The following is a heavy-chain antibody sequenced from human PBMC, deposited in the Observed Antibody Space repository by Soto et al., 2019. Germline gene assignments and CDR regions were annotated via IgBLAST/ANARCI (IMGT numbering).Heavy chain of an antibody. D-gene: IGHD2-15*01. CDR2: IGTAGDT. V-gene: IGHV3-13*01. Sequence: GGSLRLSCEASGFTFSGFDMHWVRQPTGKGLEWVSTIGTAGDTYYAVSVRGRFTISRDNAKNSLSLQMNSLRAGDTAVYFCARGQEVGAHFFDSWGQGTQVTVSS. CDR3: ARGQEVGAHFFDS. J-gene: IGHJ4*02. CDR1: GFTFSGFD.